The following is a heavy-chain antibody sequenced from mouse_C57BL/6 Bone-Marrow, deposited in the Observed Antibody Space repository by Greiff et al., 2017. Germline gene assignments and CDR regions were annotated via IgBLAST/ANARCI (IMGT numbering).Heavy chain of an antibody. J-gene: IGHJ2*01. CDR1: GYTFTSYW. D-gene: IGHD1-1*01. CDR3: ARGFITTVVDH. Sequence: QVQLQQPGAELVMPGASVKLSCKASGYTFTSYWMHWVKQRPGKGLEWIGEIDPSDSYTNYNQKFKGKSTLTVDKSSSTAYMQLSSLTSEDSAVYYCARGFITTVVDHWGQGTTLTVSS. CDR2: IDPSDSYT. V-gene: IGHV1-69*01.